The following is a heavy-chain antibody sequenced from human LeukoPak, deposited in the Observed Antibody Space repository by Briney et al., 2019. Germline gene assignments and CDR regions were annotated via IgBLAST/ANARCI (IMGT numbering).Heavy chain of an antibody. CDR1: GGSISSGSYY. CDR3: ARVQWGQQLVGSYYYYYYMDV. CDR2: IYTSGST. Sequence: SETLSLTCTVSGGSISSGSYYWSWIRQPAGKGLEWIGRIYTSGSTNYNPSLKSRVTISVDTSKNQFSLKLSSVTAADTAVYYCARVQWGQQLVGSYYYYYYMDVWGKGTTVTISS. V-gene: IGHV4-61*02. J-gene: IGHJ6*03. D-gene: IGHD6-13*01.